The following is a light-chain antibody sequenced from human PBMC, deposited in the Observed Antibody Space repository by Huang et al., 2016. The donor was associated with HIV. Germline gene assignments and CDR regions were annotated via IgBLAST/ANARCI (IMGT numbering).Light chain of an antibody. CDR2: GAS. Sequence: EIVMTQSPVTLSVSPGERATLSCRASQSVSSNLAWYQQKPGQAPRLLIYGASTRATGIPARLSGSGSGTEFTLTINSLQSEDFAVYFCQQYNNWPPITFGQGTRLEIK. J-gene: IGKJ5*01. CDR1: QSVSSN. V-gene: IGKV3-15*01. CDR3: QQYNNWPPIT.